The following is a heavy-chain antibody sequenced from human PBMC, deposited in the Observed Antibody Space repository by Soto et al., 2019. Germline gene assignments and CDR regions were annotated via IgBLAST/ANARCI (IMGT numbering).Heavy chain of an antibody. V-gene: IGHV1-3*01. CDR3: ARGDRGIAAPVSYAFDX. Sequence: ASVKVSCKASGYTFTSYAMHWVRQAPGQRLEWMGLINAVNGNTKYSHKFQGRVNITREKSASTAYMELSSLRSEDTAVYYCARGDRGIAAPVSYAFDXWGRGAMVTVS. D-gene: IGHD6-13*01. CDR1: GYTFTSYA. CDR2: INAVNGNT. J-gene: IGHJ3*02.